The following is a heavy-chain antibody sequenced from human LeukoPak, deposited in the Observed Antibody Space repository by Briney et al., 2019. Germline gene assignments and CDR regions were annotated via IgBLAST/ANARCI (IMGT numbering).Heavy chain of an antibody. D-gene: IGHD3-10*01. V-gene: IGHV3-48*01. CDR1: GFTFSSYS. Sequence: GGSLRLSCAASGFTFSSYSMNWVRQAPGKGLEWVSYISSSSSTIYYADSVKGRFTISRDNAKNSLYLQMNSLRAEDTAVYFCAIDRKSRYGTGSYIRGLFDPWGQGTLVTVSS. CDR2: ISSSSSTI. CDR3: AIDRKSRYGTGSYIRGLFDP. J-gene: IGHJ5*02.